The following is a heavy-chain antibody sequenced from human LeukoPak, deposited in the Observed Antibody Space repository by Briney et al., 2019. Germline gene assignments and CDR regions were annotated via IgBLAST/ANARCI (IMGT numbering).Heavy chain of an antibody. Sequence: PSETLSLTCTVSGDSMSSYYWSWIRQPPGKGLEWIGYIYYSGSTNYNPSLKSRVTISVDTSKNQFSLKLTSVTAADTAMYYCARGSSAWAYNWFDPWGQGTLVTISS. CDR1: GDSMSSYY. J-gene: IGHJ5*02. D-gene: IGHD6-19*01. CDR3: ARGSSAWAYNWFDP. CDR2: IYYSGST. V-gene: IGHV4-59*13.